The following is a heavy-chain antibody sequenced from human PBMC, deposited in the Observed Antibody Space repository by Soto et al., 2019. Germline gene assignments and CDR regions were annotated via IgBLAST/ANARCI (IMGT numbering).Heavy chain of an antibody. CDR3: VKDGSSGWPYYYGLDV. CDR2: ISYDGSNK. Sequence: GGSLRLSCAASGFTFSSYGMHWVRQAPGKGLEWVAVISYDGSNKYYADSVKGRFTIARDNSKNTLFLHMSSLRAEDTAVYYCVKDGSSGWPYYYGLDVWGQGTTVTVSS. V-gene: IGHV3-30*18. D-gene: IGHD6-19*01. CDR1: GFTFSSYG. J-gene: IGHJ6*02.